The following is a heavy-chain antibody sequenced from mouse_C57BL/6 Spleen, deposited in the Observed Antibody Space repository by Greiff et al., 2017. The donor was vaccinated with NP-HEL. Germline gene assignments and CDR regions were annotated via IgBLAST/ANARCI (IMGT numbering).Heavy chain of an antibody. CDR2: ISSGSSTI. V-gene: IGHV5-17*01. J-gene: IGHJ2*01. D-gene: IGHD1-1*01. CDR1: GFTFSDYG. Sequence: DVMLVESGGGLVKPGGSLKLSCAASGFTFSDYGMHWVRQAPEKGLEWVAYISSGSSTIYYADTVKGRFTISRDNAKNTLFLQMTSLRSKDTAMYYCARNYGSSYNDYWGQGTTLTVSS. CDR3: ARNYGSSYNDY.